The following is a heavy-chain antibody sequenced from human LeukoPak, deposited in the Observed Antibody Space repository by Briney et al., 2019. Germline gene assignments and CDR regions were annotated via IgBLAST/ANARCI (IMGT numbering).Heavy chain of an antibody. J-gene: IGHJ4*02. Sequence: GASVEVSCKASGYTFTSYGISWVRQAPGQGLEWMGWISAYNGNTKYAQKLQGRVTMTTDTSTSTAYMELRSLRSDDTAVFYCARDRLDYYDSSGYSDYWGQGTLVTVSS. D-gene: IGHD3-22*01. CDR1: GYTFTSYG. V-gene: IGHV1-18*01. CDR3: ARDRLDYYDSSGYSDY. CDR2: ISAYNGNT.